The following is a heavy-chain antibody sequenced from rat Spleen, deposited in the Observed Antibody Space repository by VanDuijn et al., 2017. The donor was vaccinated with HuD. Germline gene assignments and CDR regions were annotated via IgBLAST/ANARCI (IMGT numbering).Heavy chain of an antibody. J-gene: IGHJ2*01. D-gene: IGHD1-2*01. Sequence: EVQLQESGPGLVKPSQSLSLTCSVTGYSITSNYWGWIRKFPGNKMEWMGFINYSGSTSYIPSLKSRISITRDTSKNHFFLHLNSVTTEDTATYYCARHEGYYSSYIYPFDYWGQGVMVTVSS. CDR1: GYSITSNY. CDR3: ARHEGYYSSYIYPFDY. CDR2: INYSGST. V-gene: IGHV3-1*01.